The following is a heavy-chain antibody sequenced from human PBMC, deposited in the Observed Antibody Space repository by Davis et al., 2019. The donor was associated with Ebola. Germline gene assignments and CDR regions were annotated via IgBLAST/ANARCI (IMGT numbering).Heavy chain of an antibody. D-gene: IGHD2-21*01. CDR2: IKQDGSEK. Sequence: GGSLRLSCAASGFTFSSYSMNWVRQAPGKGLEWVANIKQDGSEKYYVDSVKGRFTISRDNAKNSLYLQMNSLRAEDTAVYYCARESIVVVIAIVHYGMDVWGQGTTVTVSS. CDR1: GFTFSSYS. CDR3: ARESIVVVIAIVHYGMDV. J-gene: IGHJ6*02. V-gene: IGHV3-7*01.